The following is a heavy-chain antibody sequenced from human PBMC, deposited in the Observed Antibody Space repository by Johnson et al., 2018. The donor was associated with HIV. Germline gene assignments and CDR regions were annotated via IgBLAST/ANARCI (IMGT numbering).Heavy chain of an antibody. Sequence: VQLVESGGGLVQPGGSLRLSCAASGFTFSTYAMNWVRQAPGKGLEWVSGISGGAGSTYYADSVKGRFTISRDNSNNTLSLHMSSLRAEDTAVYYCARAPGYSRAFDIWGQGTMVTVST. J-gene: IGHJ3*02. CDR3: ARAPGYSRAFDI. CDR1: GFTFSTYA. V-gene: IGHV3-23*04. CDR2: ISGGAGST. D-gene: IGHD5-18*01.